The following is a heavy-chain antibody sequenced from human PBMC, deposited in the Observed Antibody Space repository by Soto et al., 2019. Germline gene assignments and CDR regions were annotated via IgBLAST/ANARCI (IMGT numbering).Heavy chain of an antibody. D-gene: IGHD7-27*01. CDR3: AKEDPAWAYYYYYGMDV. CDR2: ISGSGGST. J-gene: IGHJ6*02. V-gene: IGHV3-23*01. Sequence: PGGSLRLSCAASGFTFSSYAMSWVRQAPGKGLERVSAISGSGGSTYYADSVKGRFTISRDNSKNTLYLQMNSLRAEDTAVYYCAKEDPAWAYYYYYGMDVWGQGTTVTVSS. CDR1: GFTFSSYA.